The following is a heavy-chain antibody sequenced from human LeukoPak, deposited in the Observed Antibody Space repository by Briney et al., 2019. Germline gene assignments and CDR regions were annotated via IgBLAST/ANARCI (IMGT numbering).Heavy chain of an antibody. D-gene: IGHD6-13*01. J-gene: IGHJ6*03. CDR1: GLTFTSYG. CDR3: TRDGSSWYASYYYYMDV. CDR2: ISYDGSNK. V-gene: IGHV3-30*19. Sequence: GGSLRLSCAASGLTFTSYGMHWVRQAPGKGLEWVAMISYDGSNKFNSDSVGGRFTISRDNSKNTLYLQMNSLRSEDTAVYYCTRDGSSWYASYYYYMDVWGKGTTVTVSS.